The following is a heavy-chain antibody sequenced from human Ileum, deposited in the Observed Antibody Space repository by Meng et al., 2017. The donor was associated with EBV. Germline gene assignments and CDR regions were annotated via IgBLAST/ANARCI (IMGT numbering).Heavy chain of an antibody. D-gene: IGHD6-19*01. J-gene: IGHJ5*02. V-gene: IGHV1-18*01. CDR3: AHQAVAGTRWWFDP. CDR1: GYTFTHHG. Sequence: QLQLVQSGAEVKKPGASVRVSCKASGYTFTHHGISWIRQAPGQGLEWVGWISCYNGDTNDAQKLQGRVTMTTDTSTNTAYMDVRSLRSDGTAVYYCAHQAVAGTRWWFDPWGQGTLVTVSS. CDR2: ISCYNGDT.